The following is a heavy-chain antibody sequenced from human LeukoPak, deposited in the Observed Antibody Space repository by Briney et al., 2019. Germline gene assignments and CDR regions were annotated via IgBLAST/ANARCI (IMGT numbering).Heavy chain of an antibody. CDR2: VYFSGYA. D-gene: IGHD3-10*01. CDR1: GDSVSSYY. Sequence: SETLSLTCTVSGDSVSSYYWSWIRQTPRRGLELIGYVYFSGYADYSPSLKSRVSMSVDTTKQQISLTLNSVTAADTAVYYCARRGFFGSGNCYRPSSYFDLWGRGALVIVSS. J-gene: IGHJ2*01. CDR3: ARRGFFGSGNCYRPSSYFDL. V-gene: IGHV4-59*08.